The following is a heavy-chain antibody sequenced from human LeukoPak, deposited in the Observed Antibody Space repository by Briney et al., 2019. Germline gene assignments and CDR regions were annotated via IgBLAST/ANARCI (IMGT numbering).Heavy chain of an antibody. J-gene: IGHJ6*03. V-gene: IGHV3-15*01. Sequence: TGGSLRLPCAASGFTFSNAWMSWVRQAPGKGLEWVGRIKSKTDGGTTDYAAPVKGRFTISRDDSKNTLYLQMNSLKTEDTAVYYCTTDPFKWNEGYMDVWGKGTTVTVSS. CDR1: GFTFSNAW. CDR2: IKSKTDGGTT. D-gene: IGHD1-20*01. CDR3: TTDPFKWNEGYMDV.